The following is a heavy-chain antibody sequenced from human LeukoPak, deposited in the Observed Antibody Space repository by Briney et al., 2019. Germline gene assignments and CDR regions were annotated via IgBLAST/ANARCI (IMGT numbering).Heavy chain of an antibody. CDR2: IKHSGST. CDR1: GGSFSGYY. V-gene: IGHV4-34*01. CDR3: ARRSSSWYLYYGMDV. Sequence: SETLSLTCAVYGGSFSGYYWSWIRQPPGKGLEWIGEIKHSGSTNYNPSLKSRVTISVDTSKNQFSLKLSSVTAADTAVYYCARRSSSWYLYYGMDVWGKGTTVTVSS. J-gene: IGHJ6*04. D-gene: IGHD6-13*01.